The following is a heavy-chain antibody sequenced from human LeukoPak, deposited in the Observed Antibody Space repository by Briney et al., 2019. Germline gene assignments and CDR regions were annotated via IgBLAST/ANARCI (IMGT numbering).Heavy chain of an antibody. CDR2: IRGFGGPT. Sequence: GGSLRLSCAASGFTFNNYAMNWVRQAPGKGLEWVSVIRGFGGPTNYADSVKGRVTISRDNSKNTLYLQMNSLRVEDTAVYYCAKEGDSSSWYEDWGQGTLVIFSS. CDR3: AKEGDSSSWYED. V-gene: IGHV3-23*01. CDR1: GFTFNNYA. J-gene: IGHJ4*02. D-gene: IGHD6-13*01.